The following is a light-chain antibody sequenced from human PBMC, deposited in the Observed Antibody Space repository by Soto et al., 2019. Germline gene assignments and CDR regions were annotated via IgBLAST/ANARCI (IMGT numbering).Light chain of an antibody. CDR2: EVS. J-gene: IGLJ1*01. CDR1: SSDVGSYDL. V-gene: IGLV2-23*02. CDR3: CSYAGSSTFYV. Sequence: QSVLTQPASVSGSPGQSITISCTGTSSDVGSYDLVSWFQHPPGKAPKLMIYEVSKRPSGVSNRFSGSKSGNTASLTISGLQAEDEADYFCCSYAGSSTFYVFGIGTKVTVL.